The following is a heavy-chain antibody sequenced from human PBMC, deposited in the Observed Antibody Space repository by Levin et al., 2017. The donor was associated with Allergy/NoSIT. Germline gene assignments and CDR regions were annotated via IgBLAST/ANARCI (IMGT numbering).Heavy chain of an antibody. CDR1: GYSFSSYW. CDR3: ARRVDWYFDL. J-gene: IGHJ2*01. Sequence: PGGSLRLSCKGSGYSFSSYWIGWVRQMPGKGLEWMGIIYPGDSDTRYSPSFQGQVTISADKSIITAYLQWNSLKASDTAMYYCARRVDWYFDLWGRGTLVTVSS. CDR2: IYPGDSDT. V-gene: IGHV5-51*01.